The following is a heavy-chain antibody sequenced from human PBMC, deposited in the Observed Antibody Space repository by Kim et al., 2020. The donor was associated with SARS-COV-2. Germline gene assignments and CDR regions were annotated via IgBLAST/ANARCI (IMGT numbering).Heavy chain of an antibody. D-gene: IGHD3-22*01. CDR2: IYYSGST. CDR3: ARSNGYYYDSSGYFPL. CDR1: GGSISSSSYY. V-gene: IGHV4-39*01. Sequence: SETLSLTCTVSGGSISSSSYYWGWIRQPPGKGLEWIGSIYYSGSTYYNPSLKSRVTISVDTSKNQFSLKLSSVTAADTAVYYCARSNGYYYDSSGYFPLWGQGTLVTVSS. J-gene: IGHJ4*02.